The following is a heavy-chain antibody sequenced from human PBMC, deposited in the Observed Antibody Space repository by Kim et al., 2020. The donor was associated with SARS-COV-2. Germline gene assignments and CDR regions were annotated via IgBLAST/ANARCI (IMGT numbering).Heavy chain of an antibody. CDR1: GFTVSSNY. J-gene: IGHJ6*02. D-gene: IGHD4-17*01. CDR3: ARDDYRDEGDYYYGMDV. V-gene: IGHV3-66*03. CDR2: ICSSGGT. Sequence: GGSLRLSCAASGFTVSSNYMSWVRQAPGKGLEWVSVICSSGGTYYADSVKRRFTITRDNSKNTLYLQMNSRRAEDTAVYYCARDDYRDEGDYYYGMDVWGQGTTVTVSS.